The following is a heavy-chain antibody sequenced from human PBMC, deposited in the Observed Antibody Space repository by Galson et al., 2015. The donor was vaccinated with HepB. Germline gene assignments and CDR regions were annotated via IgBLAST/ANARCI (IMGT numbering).Heavy chain of an antibody. Sequence: SVKVSCKASGFTFTSYGITWVRQAPGQGFEWMGWISGYNGNTKHGQKLQGRVTMTTDISTRTAYMELRSLRPDDTAVYYCAREGSCTTTSCYPYNYYGMDVWGQGTTVTVSS. CDR1: GFTFTSYG. J-gene: IGHJ6*02. CDR2: ISGYNGNT. V-gene: IGHV1-18*04. D-gene: IGHD2-2*01. CDR3: AREGSCTTTSCYPYNYYGMDV.